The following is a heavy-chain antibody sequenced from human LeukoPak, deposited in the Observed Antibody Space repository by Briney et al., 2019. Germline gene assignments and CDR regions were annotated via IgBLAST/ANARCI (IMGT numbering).Heavy chain of an antibody. CDR1: GGSISSYY. V-gene: IGHV4-59*01. CDR2: IYYSGST. D-gene: IGHD2-15*01. J-gene: IGHJ5*02. CDR3: AGGYCSGGSCYDPYNWFDP. Sequence: PSETLSLTCTVSGGSISSYYWSWIRQPPGKRLEWIGHIYYSGSTNYNPSLKSRVTISVDTSKNQFSLKLSSVTAADTAVYYCAGGYCSGGSCYDPYNWFDPWGQGTLVTVSS.